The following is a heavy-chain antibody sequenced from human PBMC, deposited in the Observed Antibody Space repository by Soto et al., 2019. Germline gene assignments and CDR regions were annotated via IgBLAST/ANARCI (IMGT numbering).Heavy chain of an antibody. CDR1: GDSITTNVYY. V-gene: IGHV4-39*01. J-gene: IGHJ4*02. Sequence: SETLSLTCSVSGDSITTNVYYWGWIRHPPGKGLQWIGNVYWTGSTFSHPSLTSRVFISVDTSKNEFSLRLTSVTAADTAVYYCARSHYTYGLLIDYWGQGTLITVSS. CDR2: VYWTGST. CDR3: ARSHYTYGLLIDY. D-gene: IGHD2-8*01.